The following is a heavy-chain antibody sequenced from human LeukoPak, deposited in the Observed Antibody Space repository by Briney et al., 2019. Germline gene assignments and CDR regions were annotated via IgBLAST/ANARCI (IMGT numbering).Heavy chain of an antibody. CDR3: ARVEDDYYGMDV. Sequence: SETLSLTCTVSGGSISSYYWSWIRQPPGKGLEWIGYIYYSGSTNYNPSLKSRVTISVDTSKNQFSLKLSSVTAADTAVYYCARVEDDYYGMDVWGQGTTVTVSS. V-gene: IGHV4-59*01. J-gene: IGHJ6*02. D-gene: IGHD5-24*01. CDR2: IYYSGST. CDR1: GGSISSYY.